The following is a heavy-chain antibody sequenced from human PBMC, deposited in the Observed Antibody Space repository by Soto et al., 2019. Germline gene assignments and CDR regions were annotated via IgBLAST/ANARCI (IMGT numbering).Heavy chain of an antibody. J-gene: IGHJ5*01. D-gene: IGHD3-3*01. V-gene: IGHV1-18*01. Sequence: ALVKVFCKASGYTFTSYGIIWVRQAPGQGLEWMGWISAYNGNTNYAQKLQGRVTITTDKSTSTAYMELSSLRSDDTAVYYCARGRIMYFGVRFFFCPWGQGNLVTVSS. CDR2: ISAYNGNT. CDR3: ARGRIMYFGVRFFFCP. CDR1: GYTFTSYG.